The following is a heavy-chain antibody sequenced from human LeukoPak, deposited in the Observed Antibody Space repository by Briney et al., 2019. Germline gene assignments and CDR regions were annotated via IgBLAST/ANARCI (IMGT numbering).Heavy chain of an antibody. Sequence: SETLSLTCAVYGGSFSGYYWSWIRQPPGKGLEWIGEINHSGSTNYNPSLKSRVTISVDTSKNQFSLKLSSVTAADTAVYYCARGYPFRGSGSRNYYYYYYMDVWGKGTTVTVSS. V-gene: IGHV4-34*01. D-gene: IGHD3-10*01. J-gene: IGHJ6*03. CDR3: ARGYPFRGSGSRNYYYYYYMDV. CDR2: INHSGST. CDR1: GGSFSGYY.